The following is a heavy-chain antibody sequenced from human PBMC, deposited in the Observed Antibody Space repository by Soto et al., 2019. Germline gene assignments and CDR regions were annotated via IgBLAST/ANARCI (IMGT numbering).Heavy chain of an antibody. CDR3: ARDRLAYFESVGFDS. V-gene: IGHV4-61*01. Sequence: QVQLQESGPGLVKPSETLSLTCTVSGDSVSSPSYYWSWIRQSPGKGLEWIGYIFRSGGTSYKPSLKSRVSISMDTSKNQFSLRLTSVTAVDTAVYYCARDRLAYFESVGFDSWGQGAPVTVSS. D-gene: IGHD3-9*01. CDR1: GDSVSSPSYY. J-gene: IGHJ5*01. CDR2: IFRSGGT.